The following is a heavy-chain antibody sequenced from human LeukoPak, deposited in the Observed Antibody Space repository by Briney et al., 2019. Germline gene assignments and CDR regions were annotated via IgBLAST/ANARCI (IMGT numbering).Heavy chain of an antibody. CDR3: LAGYYYYYMDV. D-gene: IGHD6-13*01. J-gene: IGHJ6*03. Sequence: GGSLRLSCAASGFTFNNYWMHWVRQAPEKGLVWVARTNTHGTSANYADSVKGRFIISRDNANNTLYLQMNGLRDEDTGVYYALAGYYYYYMDVWGKGTTVTVSS. CDR2: TNTHGTSA. CDR1: GFTFNNYW. V-gene: IGHV3-74*01.